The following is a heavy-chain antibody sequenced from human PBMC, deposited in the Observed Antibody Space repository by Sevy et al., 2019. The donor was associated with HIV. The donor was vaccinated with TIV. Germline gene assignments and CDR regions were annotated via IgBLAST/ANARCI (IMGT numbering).Heavy chain of an antibody. CDR3: ARRDYYGYSDS. J-gene: IGHJ4*02. CDR2: IYYSGSA. Sequence: SETLSLTCTVSGGSISSSNYYWGWIRQPPGKGREWIGTIYYSGSAYYNSSLKSRVTIFIDTSNNQFSLRRSSVTAADTAVYYCARRDYYGYSDSWGQGTLVTVSS. V-gene: IGHV4-39*01. CDR1: GGSISSSNYY. D-gene: IGHD3-3*01.